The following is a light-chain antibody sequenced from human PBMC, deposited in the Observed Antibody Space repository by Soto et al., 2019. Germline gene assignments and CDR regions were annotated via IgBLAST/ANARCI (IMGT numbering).Light chain of an antibody. J-gene: IGKJ1*01. V-gene: IGKV1-5*03. CDR1: QSISSW. Sequence: DIQMTHSPSSLSASVGDRVTITCRASQSISSWLAWYQQKPGKAPKLLIYKASTLKSGVPSRFSGSGSGTEFTLTISNLQPDDFATYYCQQYESYSPWTFGQGTKVDIK. CDR3: QQYESYSPWT. CDR2: KAS.